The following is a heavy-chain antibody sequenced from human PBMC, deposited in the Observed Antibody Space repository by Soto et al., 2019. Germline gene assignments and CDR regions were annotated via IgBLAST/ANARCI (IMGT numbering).Heavy chain of an antibody. CDR2: INHSGST. CDR1: GGSFSGYY. V-gene: IGHV4-34*01. J-gene: IGHJ6*02. CDR3: ARGGVAAAGTSTYYYYYGMAV. D-gene: IGHD6-13*01. Sequence: SETLSLSCAVYGGSFSGYYWSWIRQPPGKGLEWIGEINHSGSTNYNPSLKSRVTISVDTSKNQFSLKLSSVTAADTAVYYCARGGVAAAGTSTYYYYYGMAVWGQGTTVTVSS.